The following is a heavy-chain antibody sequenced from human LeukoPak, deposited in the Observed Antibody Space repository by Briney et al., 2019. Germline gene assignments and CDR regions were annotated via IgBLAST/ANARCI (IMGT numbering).Heavy chain of an antibody. CDR2: IKQDGSEK. V-gene: IGHV3-7*01. D-gene: IGHD3-22*01. Sequence: GGSLRLSCAASGFTFSDYYMSWIRQAPGKGLVWVANIKQDGSEKYYEDSVKGRFTISRDNARNTLFLQMDSLRAEDTAVYYCARESVRRISMRSKGFFDYWGRGTRVTVSS. J-gene: IGHJ4*02. CDR1: GFTFSDYY. CDR3: ARESVRRISMRSKGFFDY.